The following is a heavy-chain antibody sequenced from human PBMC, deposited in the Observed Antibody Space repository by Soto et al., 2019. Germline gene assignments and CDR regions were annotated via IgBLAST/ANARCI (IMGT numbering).Heavy chain of an antibody. J-gene: IGHJ3*02. V-gene: IGHV3-30*18. Sequence: QEQLVESGGGVVQAGRSLRLSCAASGFTFNSFGIHWVRQAPGKGLEWVAVISYDGSEKYYADSVKGRFTMPRDNSKNMVYLEMSSLRPEDTSVYYCAKERRYSFDAFDIWGHGTMVTVSS. D-gene: IGHD5-12*01. CDR1: GFTFNSFG. CDR2: ISYDGSEK. CDR3: AKERRYSFDAFDI.